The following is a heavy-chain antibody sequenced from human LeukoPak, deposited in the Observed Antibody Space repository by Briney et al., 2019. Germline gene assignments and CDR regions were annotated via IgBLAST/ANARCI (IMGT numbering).Heavy chain of an antibody. CDR3: TTRYGGTLDAFDI. Sequence: GGSLRLSCEASGFTFSNAWMSWVRQAPGKGLEWVGRIKSKIDGGTTNYAAPVKGRFTISRDDSKNTLYLQMNSLKTEDTAVYYCTTRYGGTLDAFDIWGQGTMVTVSS. CDR1: GFTFSNAW. J-gene: IGHJ3*02. V-gene: IGHV3-15*01. CDR2: IKSKIDGGTT. D-gene: IGHD4-23*01.